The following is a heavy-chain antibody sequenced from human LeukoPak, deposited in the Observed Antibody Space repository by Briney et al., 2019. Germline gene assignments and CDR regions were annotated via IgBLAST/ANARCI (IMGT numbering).Heavy chain of an antibody. CDR2: INHSGST. CDR1: GGSLSGYY. D-gene: IGHD4-17*01. CDR3: ARDISAVTTGDY. V-gene: IGHV4-34*01. J-gene: IGHJ4*02. Sequence: PSETLSLTCVVYGGSLSGYYWSWIRQSPGKGLEWTGEINHSGSTTYNPSLKSRVTISVDTSKNQFSLKLSSVTAADTAVYYCARDISAVTTGDYWGQGTLVTVS.